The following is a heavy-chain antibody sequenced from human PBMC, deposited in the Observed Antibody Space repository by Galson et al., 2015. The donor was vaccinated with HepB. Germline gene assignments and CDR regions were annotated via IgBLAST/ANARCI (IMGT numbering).Heavy chain of an antibody. CDR1: GVSISSHS. CDR3: AREPTIAVAGTYYYYGMDV. V-gene: IGHV4-4*07. D-gene: IGHD6-19*01. CDR2: VYSTGST. J-gene: IGHJ6*02. Sequence: ETLSLTCNVSGVSISSHSWSWIRQAAGTGLEWIGRVYSTGSTNDNPTLKSRVTMSIDKSKKQVSLRLNSVTAADTAVYYCAREPTIAVAGTYYYYGMDVWGQGTPVTVSS.